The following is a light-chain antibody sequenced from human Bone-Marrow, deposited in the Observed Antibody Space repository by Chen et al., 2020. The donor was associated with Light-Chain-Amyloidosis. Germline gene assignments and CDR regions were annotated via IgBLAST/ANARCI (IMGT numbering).Light chain of an antibody. V-gene: IGKV3-11*01. J-gene: IGKJ3*01. CDR3: QQRSNWPPGFT. CDR1: QSVSSY. CDR2: DAS. Sequence: EIVLTQSPATLSLSPGERATLSCRASQSVSSYLAWYQQKPGQAPRLLMYDASNRATGIPARFSGSGSGTDFTLTIGSLEPEDFAVYYCQQRSNWPPGFTFGPGTKVDIK.